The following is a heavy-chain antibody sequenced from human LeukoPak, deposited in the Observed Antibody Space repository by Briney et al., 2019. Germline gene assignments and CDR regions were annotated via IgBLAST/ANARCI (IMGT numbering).Heavy chain of an antibody. J-gene: IGHJ5*02. CDR2: INHSGST. CDR3: ARGLRRIAAAGIWFDP. D-gene: IGHD6-13*01. V-gene: IGHV4-34*01. CDR1: GGSFSGYY. Sequence: PSETLSLTCAVYGGSFSGYYWSWIRQPPGKGLEWIGEINHSGSTNYNPSLKSRVTISVDTSKNQFSLKLSSVTAADTAVYYCARGLRRIAAAGIWFDPWGQGTLVTVSS.